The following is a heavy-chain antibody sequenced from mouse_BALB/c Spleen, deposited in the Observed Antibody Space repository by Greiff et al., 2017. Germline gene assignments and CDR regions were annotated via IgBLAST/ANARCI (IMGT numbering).Heavy chain of an antibody. D-gene: IGHD1-1*01. CDR1: GFNIKDTY. V-gene: IGHV14-3*02. CDR3: ARDTTVYFDY. CDR2: IDPANGNT. Sequence: VQLQQSGAELVKPGASVKLSCTASGFNIKDTYMHWVKQRPEQGLEWIGRIDPANGNTKYDPKFKSKATLTVDKSSSTAYMQLSSLTSEDSAVYYCARDTTVYFDYWGQGTTLTVSS. J-gene: IGHJ2*01.